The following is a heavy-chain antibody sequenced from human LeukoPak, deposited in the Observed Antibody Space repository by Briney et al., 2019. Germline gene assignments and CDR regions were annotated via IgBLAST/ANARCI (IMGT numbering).Heavy chain of an antibody. CDR3: ARDGSRLAIFGVVISDPTGY. Sequence: GASVKVSCKASGYTFTSYGISWVRQAPGQGLEWMGWNSAYNGNTNYAQKLQGRVTMTTDTSTSTAYMELRSLRSDDTAVYYCARDGSRLAIFGVVISDPTGYWGQGTLVTVSS. D-gene: IGHD3-3*01. CDR2: NSAYNGNT. CDR1: GYTFTSYG. J-gene: IGHJ4*02. V-gene: IGHV1-18*01.